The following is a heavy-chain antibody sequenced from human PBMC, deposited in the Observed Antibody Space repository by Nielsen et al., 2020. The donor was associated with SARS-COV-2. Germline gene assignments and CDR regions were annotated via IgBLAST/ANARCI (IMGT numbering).Heavy chain of an antibody. D-gene: IGHD1-26*01. CDR1: GGTFSSYA. V-gene: IGHV1-69*13. J-gene: IGHJ6*03. Sequence: SVKVSCKASGGTFSSYAISWVRQAPGQGLEWMGGIIPIFGTANYAQKFQGRVTITADESTSTAYMELSSLRSEDTAVYYCARGGSYYPPPYYYYYYMDVWGKGTTVTVSS. CDR2: IIPIFGTA. CDR3: ARGGSYYPPPYYYYYYMDV.